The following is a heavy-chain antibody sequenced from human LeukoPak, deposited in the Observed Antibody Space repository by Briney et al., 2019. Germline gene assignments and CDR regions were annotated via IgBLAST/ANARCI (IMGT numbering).Heavy chain of an antibody. D-gene: IGHD3-10*01. J-gene: IGHJ4*02. Sequence: TSETLSLTCTVSGGSISSYYWNWIRQPSGKGLEWIGYIYTSGSTNYNPSLKSRVTISVDTSKNQFSLKLSSVTAADTAVYYCARRRWGVYYFDYWGQGNLVIVSS. CDR2: IYTSGST. V-gene: IGHV4-4*09. CDR3: ARRRWGVYYFDY. CDR1: GGSISSYY.